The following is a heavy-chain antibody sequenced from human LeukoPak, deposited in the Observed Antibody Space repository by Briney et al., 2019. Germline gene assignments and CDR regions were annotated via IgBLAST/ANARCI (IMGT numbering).Heavy chain of an antibody. Sequence: KPSETLSLTCTVSGGSISSYYWTWIRQSPGKGLEWIGYTSYSGSTKYNPSLKSRVTISVDTSENHFSLRLSSVTAADTAVYYCARIRCGQTDNICYNYWGQGTLVTVSP. CDR3: ARIRCGQTDNICYNY. D-gene: IGHD2-8*01. V-gene: IGHV4-59*12. J-gene: IGHJ4*02. CDR1: GGSISSYY. CDR2: TSYSGST.